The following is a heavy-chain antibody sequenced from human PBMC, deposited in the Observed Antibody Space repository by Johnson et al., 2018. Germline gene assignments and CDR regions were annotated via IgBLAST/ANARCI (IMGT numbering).Heavy chain of an antibody. J-gene: IGHJ4*02. Sequence: VLLGESGAEVKKPGESLKISCKCSGYSFTSFWIGWVRQMPGKGLEWMGIMYPGNSDSRYGPSVQGQVTLPADKSINTAYLQWNSLKASEPAIYYCARGYGGNSYLDYGGQGTLLTVSS. D-gene: IGHD4-23*01. CDR3: ARGYGGNSYLDY. CDR1: GYSFTSFW. V-gene: IGHV5-51*01. CDR2: MYPGNSDS.